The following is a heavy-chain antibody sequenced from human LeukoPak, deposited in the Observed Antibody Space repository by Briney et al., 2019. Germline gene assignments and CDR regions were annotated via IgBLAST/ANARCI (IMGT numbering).Heavy chain of an antibody. Sequence: GGSLRLSCAASGFTFSSYSMNWVRQAPGKGLEWVSSISSSSSYICYADSVKGRFTISRDNAKNSLYLQMNSLRAEDTAVYYCARGHIFGVVRNAFYIWGQGTMVTVSS. CDR3: ARGHIFGVVRNAFYI. D-gene: IGHD3-3*01. CDR2: ISSSSSYI. CDR1: GFTFSSYS. V-gene: IGHV3-21*01. J-gene: IGHJ3*02.